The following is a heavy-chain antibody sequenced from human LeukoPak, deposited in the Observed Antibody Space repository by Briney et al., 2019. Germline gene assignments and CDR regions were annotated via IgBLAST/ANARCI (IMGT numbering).Heavy chain of an antibody. CDR1: GYTFTSYG. J-gene: IGHJ4*02. CDR3: ARVGPAYYYYGSGSYYSFRY. D-gene: IGHD3-10*01. CDR2: ISAYNGNT. V-gene: IGHV1-18*01. Sequence: ASVKVSCKASGYTFTSYGISWVRQAPGQGLEWMGWISAYNGNTNYAQKLQGRVTMTTDTSTSTAYMELRSLRSDDTAVYYCARVGPAYYYYGSGSYYSFRYWGQGTLVTVSS.